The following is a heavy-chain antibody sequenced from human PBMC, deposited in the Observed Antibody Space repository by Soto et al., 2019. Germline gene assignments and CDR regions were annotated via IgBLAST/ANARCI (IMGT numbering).Heavy chain of an antibody. CDR1: GFALSTYW. CDR3: ARVARGAWGVFDH. D-gene: IGHD3-16*01. Sequence: GGSLILSCAASGFALSTYWMHWVRQVPGKGLVWVSRIDYDGSTTNYADSVKGRFTISRDNAKNTLYLQMSSLTAEDTAVYYCARVARGAWGVFDHWGQGTLVTVSS. J-gene: IGHJ4*02. CDR2: IDYDGSTT. V-gene: IGHV3-74*01.